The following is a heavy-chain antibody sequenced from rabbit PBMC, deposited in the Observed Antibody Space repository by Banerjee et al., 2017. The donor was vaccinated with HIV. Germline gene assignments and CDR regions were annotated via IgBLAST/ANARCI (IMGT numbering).Heavy chain of an antibody. Sequence: QSLEESGGDLVKPGASLTLTCTASGFTISSSYWSCWVRQAPGKGLEWIACIYGGSGVNTSYASWATGRFTVSKTSSTTVTLQMTSLTAADTATYFCARHAPYAGGAAAGNAVFNLWGQGTLVTVS. CDR3: ARHAPYAGGAAAGNAVFNL. D-gene: IGHD4-2*01. J-gene: IGHJ4*01. CDR1: GFTISSSYW. V-gene: IGHV1S40*01. CDR2: IYGGSGVNT.